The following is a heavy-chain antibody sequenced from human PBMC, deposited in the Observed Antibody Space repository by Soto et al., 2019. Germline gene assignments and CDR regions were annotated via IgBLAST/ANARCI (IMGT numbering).Heavy chain of an antibody. D-gene: IGHD3-3*01. CDR1: GYTFTSYG. J-gene: IGHJ6*02. CDR3: ARDGRGAYYDFGSGYYSPYYYGMDV. V-gene: IGHV1-18*01. CDR2: ISAYNGNT. Sequence: GASVKVSCKASGYTFTSYGISWVRQAPGQGLEWMGWISAYNGNTNYAQKLQGRVTMTTDTSTSTAYMELRSLRSDDTAVYYCARDGRGAYYDFGSGYYSPYYYGMDVWGQGTTVTFSS.